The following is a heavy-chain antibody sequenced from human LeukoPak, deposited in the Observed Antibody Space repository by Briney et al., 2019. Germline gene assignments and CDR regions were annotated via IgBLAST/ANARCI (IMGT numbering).Heavy chain of an antibody. CDR3: ARDVAGIDY. CDR2: NNANSGDT. D-gene: IGHD6-19*01. V-gene: IGHV1-2*02. Sequence: ASVKVSCKASGYTFTGYYMHWVRQAPGQGLEWMGWNNANSGDTKYAQKFQGRVTMTRDTSITTAYMDLSSLRSDDTAVYYCARDVAGIDYWGQGTLVTVSS. J-gene: IGHJ4*02. CDR1: GYTFTGYY.